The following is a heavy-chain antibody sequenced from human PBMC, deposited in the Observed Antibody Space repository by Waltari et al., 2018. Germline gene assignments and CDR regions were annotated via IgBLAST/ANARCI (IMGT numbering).Heavy chain of an antibody. CDR1: GFTFSSYS. D-gene: IGHD1-26*01. V-gene: IGHV3-48*04. Sequence: EVQLVESGGGLVQPGGSLRLSCAASGFTFSSYSMNWVRPAPGKGLEWVSYISSSSSTIDYADSVKGRFTISRDNAKNSLYLQMNSLRAEDTAVDYCARGEGGSYYYYYYMDVWGKGTTVTVSS. CDR2: ISSSSSTI. CDR3: ARGEGGSYYYYYYMDV. J-gene: IGHJ6*03.